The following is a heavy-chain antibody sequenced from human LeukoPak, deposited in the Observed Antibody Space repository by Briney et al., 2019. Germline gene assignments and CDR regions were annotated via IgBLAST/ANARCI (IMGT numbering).Heavy chain of an antibody. CDR3: AKDRVGYCSSTNCKSLDY. Sequence: GGSLRLSCAASGFTFTNYAMTWVRQAPGKGLEWVSTISGSGGSTYYADSVKGRFTISRDNSTNTLYLQMNSLRAEDTAVYYCAKDRVGYCSSTNCKSLDYWGQGTLVTVSS. J-gene: IGHJ4*02. CDR2: ISGSGGST. CDR1: GFTFTNYA. V-gene: IGHV3-23*01. D-gene: IGHD2-2*01.